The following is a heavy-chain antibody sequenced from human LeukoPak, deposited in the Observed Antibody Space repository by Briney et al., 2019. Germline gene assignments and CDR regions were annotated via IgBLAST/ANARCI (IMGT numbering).Heavy chain of an antibody. CDR2: IYTSGST. V-gene: IGHV4-4*07. D-gene: IGHD1-26*01. CDR1: GYSISSGYY. CDR3: ARDGGGELPFDY. J-gene: IGHJ4*02. Sequence: SETLSLTCTVSGYSISSGYYWSWIRQPAGKGLEWIGRIYTSGSTNYNPSLKSRVTMSVDTSKNQFSLKLSSVTAADTAVYYCARDGGGELPFDYWGQGTLVTVSS.